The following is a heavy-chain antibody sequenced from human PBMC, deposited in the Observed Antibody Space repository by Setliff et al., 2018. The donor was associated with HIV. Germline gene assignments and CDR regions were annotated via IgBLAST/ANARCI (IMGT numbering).Heavy chain of an antibody. J-gene: IGHJ4*02. D-gene: IGHD3-10*01. CDR3: VREGAGSGSYYLDF. Sequence: TLSLTCAVSGDSMSSGDYSWNWIRQSPGKGLEWIGYIYPSGRTYYNPSLKNRVTMSIDRSKKQFSLNLGSVTAADTALYFCVREGAGSGSYYLDFWGQGILVTVSS. CDR1: GDSMSSGDYS. CDR2: IYPSGRT. V-gene: IGHV4-30-2*06.